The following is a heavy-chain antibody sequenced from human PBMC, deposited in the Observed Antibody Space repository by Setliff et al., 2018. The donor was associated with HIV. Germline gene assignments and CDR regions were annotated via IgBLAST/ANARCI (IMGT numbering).Heavy chain of an antibody. V-gene: IGHV4-38-2*02. D-gene: IGHD3-9*01. CDR1: RDSINGHW. J-gene: IGHJ4*02. CDR2: IYHSGRT. CDR3: ARDQPQDYDSLTGYYTGRYFDY. Sequence: SETLSLTCTVSRDSINGHWWSWIRQPPGKGLEWTGSIYHSGRTYYNPSLKSRVTISVDTSKNQFSLKLTSVTAADTAVYYCARDQPQDYDSLTGYYTGRYFDYWGRGTLVTVSS.